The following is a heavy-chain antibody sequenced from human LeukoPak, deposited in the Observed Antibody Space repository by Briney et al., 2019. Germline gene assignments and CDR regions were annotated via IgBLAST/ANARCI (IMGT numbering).Heavy chain of an antibody. V-gene: IGHV4-34*01. CDR1: GGSLSGYY. CDR2: INHSGST. J-gene: IGHJ6*03. Sequence: PSETLSLTCAVSGGSLSGYYWTWIRQPPGKGLEWIGEINHSGSTNYNPSLKSRVTISVDTSKNQFSLKLSSVTAADTAVYYCARERGRSYGSVPYYYYYMDVWGKGTTVTVSS. D-gene: IGHD5-18*01. CDR3: ARERGRSYGSVPYYYYYMDV.